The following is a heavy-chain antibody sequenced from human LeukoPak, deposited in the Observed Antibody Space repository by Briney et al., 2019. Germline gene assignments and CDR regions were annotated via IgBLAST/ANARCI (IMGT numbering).Heavy chain of an antibody. CDR3: ARDTHYYDRSGFRSY. Sequence: SETLSLTCTVSGGSISSGGYYWRWIRQHPGKGLEWIVYIYSSGSTSYNPSLKSRVTISVDTSKNQFSLKLSSVTAADTAVYYCARDTHYYDRSGFRSYWGQGTLVTVSS. V-gene: IGHV4-31*03. D-gene: IGHD3-22*01. CDR1: GGSISSGGYY. J-gene: IGHJ4*02. CDR2: IYSSGST.